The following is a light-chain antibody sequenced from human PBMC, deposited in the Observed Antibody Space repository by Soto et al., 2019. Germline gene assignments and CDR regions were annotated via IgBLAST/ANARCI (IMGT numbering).Light chain of an antibody. V-gene: IGKV3-20*01. CDR1: QNLGTLY. J-gene: IGKJ1*01. Sequence: EIMLTRSPGTLSLSPGERGTLSGGASQNLGTLYFACFQQKSCQAPRLLIYSASRSATGLPDRFTVSGSGTDFTLTINRVEDEDFAVYFCQQYAGSTRTFCQGTKVDIK. CDR2: SAS. CDR3: QQYAGSTRT.